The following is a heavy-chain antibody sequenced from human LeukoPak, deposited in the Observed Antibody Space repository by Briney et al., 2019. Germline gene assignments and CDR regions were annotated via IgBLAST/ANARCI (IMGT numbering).Heavy chain of an antibody. J-gene: IGHJ4*02. V-gene: IGHV1-2*02. CDR2: INPNSGGT. D-gene: IGHD3-10*01. CDR3: ARDSEWKGYYYGSGSYYNHFDY. CDR1: GYTFTGYY. Sequence: ASVKVSCKASGYTFTGYYMHWVRQAPGQGLECMGWINPNSGGTNYAQKFQGRVTMTRDTSISTAYMELSRLRSDDTAVYYCARDSEWKGYYYGSGSYYNHFDYWGQGTLVTVSS.